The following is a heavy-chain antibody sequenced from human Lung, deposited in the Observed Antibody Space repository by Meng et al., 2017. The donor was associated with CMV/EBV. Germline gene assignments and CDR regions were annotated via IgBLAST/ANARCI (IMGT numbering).Heavy chain of an antibody. CDR2: ISCYNGDT. V-gene: IGHV1-18*01. Sequence: QLQLMQWGAGEKKPGASVRVSCKASGYTFTHHGISWIRQAPGQGLEWMGWISCYNGDTNYAQKFQGKVTMTTDTSTSTAYMDLRSLRSDDTAVYYCARGPSNTSGRYAYFDYWGQGTLVTISS. CDR1: GYTFTHHG. CDR3: ARGPSNTSGRYAYFDY. D-gene: IGHD6-19*01. J-gene: IGHJ4*02.